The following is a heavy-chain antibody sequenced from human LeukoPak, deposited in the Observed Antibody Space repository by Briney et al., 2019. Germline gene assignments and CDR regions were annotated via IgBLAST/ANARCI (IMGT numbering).Heavy chain of an antibody. CDR2: IYSGGST. CDR1: GFTFTNYG. J-gene: IGHJ3*01. Sequence: PGGSLRLSCAASGFTFTNYGMHWVRQAPGKGLEWVSVIYSGGSTYYADSVKGRFTISRDNSKNTLYLQMNSLRAEDTAVYYCARSHTKEEVWGQGTMVTVSS. CDR3: ARSHTKEEV. V-gene: IGHV3-66*01.